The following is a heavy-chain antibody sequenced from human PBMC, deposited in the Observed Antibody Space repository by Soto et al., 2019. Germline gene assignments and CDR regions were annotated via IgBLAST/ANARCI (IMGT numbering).Heavy chain of an antibody. V-gene: IGHV1-18*01. Sequence: QVQLVQSGAEVKKPGASVKVSCKASGYTFITYGISWVRQAPGQGLGWMGWISAYSGSTKFAQKLQGRVTMTTDTSTTTAYMELRSLTSDDTAVYYCARDFTKSSSWPYYFDYWGQGTLVTVSS. D-gene: IGHD6-13*01. CDR1: GYTFITYG. CDR3: ARDFTKSSSWPYYFDY. CDR2: ISAYSGST. J-gene: IGHJ4*02.